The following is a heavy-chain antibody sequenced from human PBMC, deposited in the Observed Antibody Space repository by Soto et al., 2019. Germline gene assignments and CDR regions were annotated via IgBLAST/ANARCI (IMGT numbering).Heavy chain of an antibody. D-gene: IGHD6-13*01. Sequence: PGGSLRLSCAASGFTFSSYGMHWVRQAPGKWLEWVAVISYDGSNKYYADSVKGRFTISRDNSKNTLYLQMNSLRAEDTAVYYCAKDFFGYSSSWDFDYWGQGTLVNVSS. CDR1: GFTFSSYG. V-gene: IGHV3-30*18. J-gene: IGHJ4*02. CDR2: ISYDGSNK. CDR3: AKDFFGYSSSWDFDY.